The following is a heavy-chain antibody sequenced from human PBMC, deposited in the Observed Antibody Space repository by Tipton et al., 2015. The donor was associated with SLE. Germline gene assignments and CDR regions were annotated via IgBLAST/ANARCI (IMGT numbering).Heavy chain of an antibody. D-gene: IGHD3-9*01. Sequence: QVQLVQSGAEVKKPGASVKVSCEASGYTFTSYDINWVRQATGQGLEWMGWMNPNSGNTGYAQKFQGRVTMTRNTSISTAYMELSSLRSEDTAVYYCARDITISGGPDAFDIWGQGTMVTVSS. CDR2: MNPNSGNT. V-gene: IGHV1-8*01. CDR3: ARDITISGGPDAFDI. J-gene: IGHJ3*02. CDR1: GYTFTSYD.